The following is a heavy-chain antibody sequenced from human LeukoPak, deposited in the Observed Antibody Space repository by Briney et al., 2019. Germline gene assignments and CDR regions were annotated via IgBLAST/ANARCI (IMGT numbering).Heavy chain of an antibody. D-gene: IGHD3-10*01. CDR3: ARDYPRITMVRGAPQDNY. Sequence: VASVKVSCKASGYTFTSYGISWVRQAPGQGLEWMGWISAYNGNTYYAQKLQGRVTMTTDTSTSTAYMELRSLRSDDTAVYYCARDYPRITMVRGAPQDNYWGQGTLVTVSS. J-gene: IGHJ4*02. CDR1: GYTFTSYG. CDR2: ISAYNGNT. V-gene: IGHV1-18*01.